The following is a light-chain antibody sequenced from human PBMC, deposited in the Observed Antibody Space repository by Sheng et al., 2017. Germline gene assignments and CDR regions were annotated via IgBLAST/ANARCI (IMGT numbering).Light chain of an antibody. V-gene: IGKV3-15*01. CDR3: QQYNNWPRT. J-gene: IGKJ2*01. CDR1: QSVSNN. CDR2: TTS. Sequence: EIVMTQSPATLSVSPGERATLSCRASQSVSNNLAWYQKKPGQAPRLLIYTTSTRATGIPARFSGSGSGTEYTLTISSLQSEDFALYYCQQYNNWPRTFGQGTKLEIK.